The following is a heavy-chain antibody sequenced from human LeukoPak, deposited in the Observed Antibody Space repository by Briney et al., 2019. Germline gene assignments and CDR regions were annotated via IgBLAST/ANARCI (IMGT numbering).Heavy chain of an antibody. Sequence: SETLSLTCTVSGGSISSSSYYWGWIRQPPGKGLEWIGSIYYSGSTYYNPSLKSRVTISVDTSKNQFSLKLSSVTAADTAVYYCARVTPKYYDYVWGSYRYVHAFDIWGQGTMVTVSS. CDR3: ARVTPKYYDYVWGSYRYVHAFDI. V-gene: IGHV4-39*07. CDR2: IYYSGST. D-gene: IGHD3-16*02. J-gene: IGHJ3*02. CDR1: GGSISSSSYY.